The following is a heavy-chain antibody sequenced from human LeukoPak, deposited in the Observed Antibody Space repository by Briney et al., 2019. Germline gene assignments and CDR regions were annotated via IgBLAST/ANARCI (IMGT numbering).Heavy chain of an antibody. V-gene: IGHV3-53*01. CDR1: GFTVSSNY. J-gene: IGHJ5*02. D-gene: IGHD6-13*01. CDR2: IYSGGST. CDR3: AKDRVVGGYSTLQSGFDP. Sequence: GGSLRLSCAASGFTVSSNYMSWVRQAPGKGLEWVSVIYSGGSTYYADSVKGRFTISRDNSKNTLYLQMNSLRAEDTAVYYCAKDRVVGGYSTLQSGFDPWGQGTLVTVSS.